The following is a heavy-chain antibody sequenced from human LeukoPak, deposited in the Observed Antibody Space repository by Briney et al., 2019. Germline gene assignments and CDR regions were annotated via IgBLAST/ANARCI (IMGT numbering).Heavy chain of an antibody. CDR1: GYKFTFNG. D-gene: IGHD2-15*01. CDR2: ISGYNGIT. CDR3: ARALRGGDYSADY. Sequence: ASVKVSCKASGYKFTFNGISWVRQAPGQGLEWMGWISGYNGITKYAQNLQDRVTVTTDTSTTTAYMELRSLRSDDTAVYYCARALRGGDYSADYWGQGTLVTVSS. J-gene: IGHJ4*02. V-gene: IGHV1-18*01.